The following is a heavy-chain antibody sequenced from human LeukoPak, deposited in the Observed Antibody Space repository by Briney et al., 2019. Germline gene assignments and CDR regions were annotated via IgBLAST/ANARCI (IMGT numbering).Heavy chain of an antibody. CDR3: ARESGSILGPMDV. J-gene: IGHJ6*04. V-gene: IGHV1-2*04. Sequence: ASVTVSCKASGYTFTGYYMHWVRQAPGQGLEWMGWISPNSGGTNYAQKLQGWVTMTRDRSISTAYMELSRLRSDDTAVYYCARESGSILGPMDVWGKGTTVTVSS. CDR1: GYTFTGYY. CDR2: ISPNSGGT. D-gene: IGHD3-3*01.